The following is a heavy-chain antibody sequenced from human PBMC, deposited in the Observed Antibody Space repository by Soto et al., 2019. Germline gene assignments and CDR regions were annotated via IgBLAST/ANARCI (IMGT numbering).Heavy chain of an antibody. J-gene: IGHJ4*02. V-gene: IGHV1-3*01. CDR3: ARENAEQQLAEYYFDY. CDR1: GYTFTSYS. D-gene: IGHD6-13*01. CDR2: INAGNGNT. Sequence: ASVKVSCKASGYTFTSYSMHWVRQAPGQRLEWMGWINAGNGNTKYSQKFQGRVTITRDTSASTAYMELSSLRSEDTAVYYCARENAEQQLAEYYFDYWGQGTLVTVSS.